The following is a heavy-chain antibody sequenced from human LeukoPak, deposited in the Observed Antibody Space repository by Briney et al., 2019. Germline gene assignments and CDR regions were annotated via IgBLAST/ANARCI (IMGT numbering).Heavy chain of an antibody. CDR3: ARVSGYDLWNYYMDV. Sequence: PGGSLRLSCAASGFTFSSYWMSWVRQAPGKGLKWVANIKQDGSEKYYVDSVKGRFTISRDNAKNSLYLQMNSLRAEDTAVYYCARVSGYDLWNYYMDVWGKGTTVTVSS. CDR2: IKQDGSEK. V-gene: IGHV3-7*04. D-gene: IGHD5-12*01. CDR1: GFTFSSYW. J-gene: IGHJ6*03.